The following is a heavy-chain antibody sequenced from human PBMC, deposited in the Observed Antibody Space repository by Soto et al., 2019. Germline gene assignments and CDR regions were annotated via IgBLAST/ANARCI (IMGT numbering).Heavy chain of an antibody. J-gene: IGHJ1*01. CDR3: ARLLYSSTWEEYFQH. CDR2: IYPSDSDT. D-gene: IGHD6-13*01. CDR1: GYTFTSYW. Sequence: LKISCKGSGYTFTSYWIGWVRQMPGKGLEWMGIIYPSDSDTRYSPSFQGQVTMSVDKSISTAYLQWSSLKASDTATYYCARLLYSSTWEEYFQHWGQGTLVTVSS. V-gene: IGHV5-51*01.